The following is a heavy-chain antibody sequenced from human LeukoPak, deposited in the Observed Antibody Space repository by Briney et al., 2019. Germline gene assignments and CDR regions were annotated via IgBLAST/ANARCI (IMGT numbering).Heavy chain of an antibody. Sequence: ASVKVSCKVSGYTLTELSMHWVRQAPGKGLEWMGGFDPEDGETIYAQKFQGRVTMTEDTSTDTAYMELSSLRSEDTAVYYCATGNWNYGGRKAFDIWGQGTMVTVSS. J-gene: IGHJ3*02. CDR2: FDPEDGET. V-gene: IGHV1-24*01. D-gene: IGHD1-7*01. CDR1: GYTLTELS. CDR3: ATGNWNYGGRKAFDI.